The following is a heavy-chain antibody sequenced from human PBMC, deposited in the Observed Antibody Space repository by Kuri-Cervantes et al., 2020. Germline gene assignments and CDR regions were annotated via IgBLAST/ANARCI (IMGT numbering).Heavy chain of an antibody. J-gene: IGHJ5*02. CDR2: IYYSGST. CDR3: ARVEWELRPGWFDP. Sequence: GSLRLSCTVSGGSISSSSYYWGWIRQPPGKGLEWIGSIYYSGSTYYNPSLKSRVTISVDTSKNQFSLKLSSVTAADTAVYYCARVEWELRPGWFDPWGQGTLVTVSS. D-gene: IGHD1-26*01. CDR1: GGSISSSSYY. V-gene: IGHV4-39*07.